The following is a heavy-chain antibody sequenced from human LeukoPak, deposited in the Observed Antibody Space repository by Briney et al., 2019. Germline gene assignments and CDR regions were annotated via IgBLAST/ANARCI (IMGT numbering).Heavy chain of an antibody. J-gene: IGHJ4*02. V-gene: IGHV4-39*01. D-gene: IGHD2-2*01. CDR1: GGSISSSSYY. CDR2: IYYSGST. CDR3: ARAGLMGDIVVVPAAYYYFDY. Sequence: SETLSLTCTVSGGSISSSSYYWGWIRQPPGKGLEWIGSIYYSGSTYYNPSLKSRVTISVDTSKNQFSLKLSSVTAADTAVHYCARAGLMGDIVVVPAAYYYFDYWGQGTLVTVSS.